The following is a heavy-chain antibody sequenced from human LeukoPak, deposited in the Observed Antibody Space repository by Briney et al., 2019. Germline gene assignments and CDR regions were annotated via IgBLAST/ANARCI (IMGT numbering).Heavy chain of an antibody. J-gene: IGHJ4*02. Sequence: GGSLRLSCAVSGLTVSSKYMSWVRQAPGKGLEWISVMYNNGNTHYADSVKGRFTISRDNAKNTLYLQMNSLRPEDTAVYYCARVGGDRVAYWGQGTLVTVSS. CDR3: ARVGGDRVAY. V-gene: IGHV3-53*01. CDR1: GLTVSSKY. CDR2: MYNNGNT. D-gene: IGHD4-17*01.